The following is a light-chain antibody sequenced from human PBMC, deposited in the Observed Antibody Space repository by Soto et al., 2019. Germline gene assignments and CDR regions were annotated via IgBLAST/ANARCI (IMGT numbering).Light chain of an antibody. CDR2: GAS. CDR3: QPYNNLPPDT. V-gene: IGKV3-15*01. J-gene: IGKJ2*01. CDR1: QSVNNN. Sequence: EIILTQSPASLSVSPGERATLSCRASQSVNNNLAWYQQKPGQAPRLLIYGASTSATGIPGRFRGSGSWTEFTLTITSQQSEDFAVDFCQPYNNLPPDTFGQGTKLEIK.